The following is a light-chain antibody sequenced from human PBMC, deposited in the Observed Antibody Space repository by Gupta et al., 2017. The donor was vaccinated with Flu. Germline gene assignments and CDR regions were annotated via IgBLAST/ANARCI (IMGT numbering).Light chain of an antibody. CDR3: QHYVGSPLT. CDR1: QSVTTY. V-gene: IGKV3-20*01. J-gene: IGKJ4*01. Sequence: PGNLSLSPGERATLSCRASQSVTTYLAWYQQKPGQAPRLLIYGASSRATGIPDRFSGSGSGTDFTLTISRLEPEDFAVYYCQHYVGSPLTFVGGTKVQIK. CDR2: GAS.